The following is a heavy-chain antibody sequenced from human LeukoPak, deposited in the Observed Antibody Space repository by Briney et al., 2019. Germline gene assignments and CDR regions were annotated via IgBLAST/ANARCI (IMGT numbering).Heavy chain of an antibody. CDR2: ISYDGSNK. CDR3: AKGRRDAYNFDFDY. Sequence: TGGSLRLSCAASGFTFSSYGMHWVRQAPGKGLEWVAVISYDGSNKYYADSVKGRFTISRDNSKNTLYLQMNSLRAEDTAVYYCAKGRRDAYNFDFDYWGQGTLVTVSS. CDR1: GFTFSSYG. D-gene: IGHD5-24*01. J-gene: IGHJ4*02. V-gene: IGHV3-30*18.